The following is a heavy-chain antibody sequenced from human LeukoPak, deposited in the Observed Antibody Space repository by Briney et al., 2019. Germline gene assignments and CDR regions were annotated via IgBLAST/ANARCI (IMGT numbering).Heavy chain of an antibody. CDR2: IIPIFGTA. J-gene: IGHJ4*02. Sequence: SVKVSYKASGGTFSSYAISWVRQAPGQGLEWMGGIIPIFGTANYAQKLQGRVTITADKSTSTAYMELSSLRSEDTAVYYCARVLGYSSGWAPFDYWGQGTLVTVSS. CDR3: ARVLGYSSGWAPFDY. D-gene: IGHD6-19*01. V-gene: IGHV1-69*06. CDR1: GGTFSSYA.